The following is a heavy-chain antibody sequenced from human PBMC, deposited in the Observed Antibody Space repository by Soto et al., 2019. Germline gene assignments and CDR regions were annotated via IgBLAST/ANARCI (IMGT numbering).Heavy chain of an antibody. V-gene: IGHV4-59*12. D-gene: IGHD3-16*02. CDR3: ARAPETPPIVRVVVPYFFDS. CDR2: MYYSGST. Sequence: PSETLSLTCTVSGGSISSYYWSWIRQPPGKGLEWIGNMYYSGSTNFKPSLKGRVTISVDTSKNQFSLRVSSVTAADTAVYYCARAPETPPIVRVVVPYFFDSWGQGTLVTVSS. CDR1: GGSISSYY. J-gene: IGHJ4*02.